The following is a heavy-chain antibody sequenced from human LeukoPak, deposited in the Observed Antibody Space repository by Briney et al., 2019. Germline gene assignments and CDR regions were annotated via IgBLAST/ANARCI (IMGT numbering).Heavy chain of an antibody. Sequence: SETLSLTCAVYGGSFSGYYWSWIRQPPGKGLEWIGEINHSGSTNYNPSLKSRVTISADTSKNQFSLKLSSVTAADTAVYYCARGPRGSGSYYNYKNYGMDVWGQGTTVTVSS. CDR1: GGSFSGYY. CDR3: ARGPRGSGSYYNYKNYGMDV. J-gene: IGHJ6*02. CDR2: INHSGST. D-gene: IGHD3-10*01. V-gene: IGHV4-34*01.